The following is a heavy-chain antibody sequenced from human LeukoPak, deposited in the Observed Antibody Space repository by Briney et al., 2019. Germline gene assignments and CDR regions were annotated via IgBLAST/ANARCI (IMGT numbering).Heavy chain of an antibody. Sequence: ASVKVSCTASGYTFTSYGSSWIRQTPGQGLEWMAWISAYNGNTTYAQELQGRVTMTTDTSTSTAYMELRSLRSDDTAVYYCARDSLGVATHDDDYWGQGTLVTVSS. CDR3: ARDSLGVATHDDDY. D-gene: IGHD5-12*01. J-gene: IGHJ4*02. V-gene: IGHV1-18*04. CDR2: ISAYNGNT. CDR1: GYTFTSYG.